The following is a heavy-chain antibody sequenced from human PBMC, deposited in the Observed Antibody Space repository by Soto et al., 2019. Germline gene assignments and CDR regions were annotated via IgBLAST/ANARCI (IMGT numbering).Heavy chain of an antibody. J-gene: IGHJ4*02. V-gene: IGHV3-30*18. CDR1: GFTFSSDG. D-gene: IGHD6-13*01. CDR2: ISYDGSNK. Sequence: QVQLVESGGGVVQPGRSLRLSCAASGFTFSSDGMHCVRQAPGKGLEWVAVISYDGSNKYYADSVKGRFTISRDNSKNTLYLQMNSLRAEDTAVYYCAKVSSSWFDYWGQGTLVTVSS. CDR3: AKVSSSWFDY.